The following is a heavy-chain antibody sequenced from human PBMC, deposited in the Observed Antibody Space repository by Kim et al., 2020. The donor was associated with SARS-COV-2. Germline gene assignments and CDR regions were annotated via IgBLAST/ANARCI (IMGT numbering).Heavy chain of an antibody. Sequence: SETLSLTCTVSGGSISSGGYYWSWIRQHPGKGLEWIGYIYYSGSTYYNPSLKSRVTISVDTSKNQFSLKLSSVTAAATAVYYCARDGAPMVRGVIIHKGGFDPWGQGTLDTVSS. CDR2: IYYSGST. CDR1: GGSISSGGYY. D-gene: IGHD3-10*01. V-gene: IGHV4-31*03. CDR3: ARDGAPMVRGVIIHKGGFDP. J-gene: IGHJ5*01.